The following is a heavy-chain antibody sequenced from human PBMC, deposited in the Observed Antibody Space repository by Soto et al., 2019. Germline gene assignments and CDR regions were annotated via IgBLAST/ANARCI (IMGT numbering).Heavy chain of an antibody. CDR3: ARESAVYSGYRNGAAGCGAIDI. CDR2: IKQDGSEK. D-gene: IGHD3-22*01. V-gene: IGHV3-7*01. CDR1: GFTFSSYW. Sequence: EVQLVESGGGLVQPGGSLRLSCAASGFTFSSYWMSWVRQAPGKGLEWVANIKQDGSEKYYVDSVKGRFTISRDNAKNTMYRQINSLRVDVKMISLCARESAVYSGYRNGAAGCGAIDIWGQGTMVTVSS. J-gene: IGHJ3*02.